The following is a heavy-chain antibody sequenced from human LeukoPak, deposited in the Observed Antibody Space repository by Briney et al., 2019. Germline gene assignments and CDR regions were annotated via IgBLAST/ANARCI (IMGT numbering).Heavy chain of an antibody. V-gene: IGHV1-2*02. Sequence: ASVKVSCKASGYTFTGYYIHWVRQAPGQGLEWMGWVNCNTGGTNYAQSFQDRVTMTRDTSISTAYMELSRLRSDDTAVYYCARMSITMIVGRMYYFDYWGQGTLVTVSS. CDR2: VNCNTGGT. J-gene: IGHJ4*02. CDR1: GYTFTGYY. CDR3: ARMSITMIVGRMYYFDY. D-gene: IGHD3-22*01.